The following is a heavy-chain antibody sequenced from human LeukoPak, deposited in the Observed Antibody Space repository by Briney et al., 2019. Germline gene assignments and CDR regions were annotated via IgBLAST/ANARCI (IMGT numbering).Heavy chain of an antibody. Sequence: SETLSLTCTVSGASITTYYWSWIRQPPGKGLEWIGSIFYSESTIYSPSLKSRVTMSVDTSKSQFSLRLSSVTAADTAVYYCARELGISAFDIWGQGTLVTVSS. D-gene: IGHD7-27*01. CDR2: IFYSEST. J-gene: IGHJ3*02. V-gene: IGHV4-59*01. CDR3: ARELGISAFDI. CDR1: GASITTYY.